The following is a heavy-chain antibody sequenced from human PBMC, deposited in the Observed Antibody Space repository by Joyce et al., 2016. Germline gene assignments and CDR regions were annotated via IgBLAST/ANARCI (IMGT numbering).Heavy chain of an antibody. CDR3: ARDNYKPYYYYGLDV. CDR2: IYYNGNT. J-gene: IGHJ6*02. V-gene: IGHV4-59*01. D-gene: IGHD4-11*01. CDR1: GGSMTGYY. Sequence: QVQLQESGPGLVKPSETLSLTCSVSGGSMTGYYCTWIRQTPGKGLEWIGYIYYNGNTNYHPSLNSRVTMSVDTSKSQFSLRLTSVTAADTAVYYCARDNYKPYYYYGLDVWGQGTTVTVSS.